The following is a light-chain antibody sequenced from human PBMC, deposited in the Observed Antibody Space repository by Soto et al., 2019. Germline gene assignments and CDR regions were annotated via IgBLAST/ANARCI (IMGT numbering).Light chain of an antibody. CDR2: GDI. V-gene: IGLV1-40*01. CDR1: SSNIGAGYN. Sequence: QAVVTQPPSVSGAPGQRVTISCTGSSSNIGAGYNVHWYQQLPGTAPKLLIYGDIDRPSGVPDRFSGSKSGTSASLAITGLQAEDEADYNCQSYDSSLRGVLFGGGTKLTVL. J-gene: IGLJ2*01. CDR3: QSYDSSLRGVL.